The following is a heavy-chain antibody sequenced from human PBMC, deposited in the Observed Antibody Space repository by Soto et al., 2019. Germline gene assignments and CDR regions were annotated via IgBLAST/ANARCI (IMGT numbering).Heavy chain of an antibody. CDR2: IYYSGST. V-gene: IGHV4-59*01. D-gene: IGHD6-13*01. CDR3: AGPAAGTGGAFDI. J-gene: IGHJ3*02. Sequence: PSETLSLTCTVSGGSISRYYWSWIRQPPGKGLEWIGYIYYSGSTNYNPSLKSRVTISVDTSKNQFSLKLSSVTAADTAVYYCAGPAAGTGGAFDIWGQGTMVTVSS. CDR1: GGSISRYY.